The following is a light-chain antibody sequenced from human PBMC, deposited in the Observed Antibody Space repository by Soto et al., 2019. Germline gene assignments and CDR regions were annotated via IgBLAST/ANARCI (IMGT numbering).Light chain of an antibody. CDR1: QSISSW. CDR3: QQYKSYSRT. Sequence: DIQMTQSPSTLSSSVGDRVTITCRASQSISSWLAWYQQKPGKAPKLLIYDASSLESGVPSRFSGRRSETVFTLTISSFLPDDFATDYCQQYKSYSRTFGQGTKVDIK. V-gene: IGKV1-5*01. CDR2: DAS. J-gene: IGKJ1*01.